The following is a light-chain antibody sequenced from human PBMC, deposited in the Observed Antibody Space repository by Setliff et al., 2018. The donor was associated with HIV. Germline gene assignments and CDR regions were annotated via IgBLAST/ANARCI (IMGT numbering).Light chain of an antibody. CDR2: QAT. Sequence: QSVLTQPASVSGSPGQSITISCTGTSNDVGRYDLVSWYQQHPARAPKLIIYQATRRPSGVSNRFSASKSGNTASLTISGLQAEDEADYYCCSNTGSNTYVVGTGTKV. CDR1: SNDVGRYDL. CDR3: CSNTGSNTYV. J-gene: IGLJ1*01. V-gene: IGLV2-23*01.